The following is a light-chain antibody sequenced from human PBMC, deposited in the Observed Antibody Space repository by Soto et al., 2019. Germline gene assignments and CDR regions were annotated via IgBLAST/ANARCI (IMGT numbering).Light chain of an antibody. J-gene: IGKJ2*01. CDR1: QSVGSK. V-gene: IGKV3-15*01. CDR3: QQYDAPVT. Sequence: EVVMTQSPATLSLSPGERATLSCRSSQSVGSKLAWYQQKTGQAPRLLIYGATTRATGVPARFSGGGSGTEFTLSISSPQSEDSAFYFCQQYDAPVTFGQGTKLDIK. CDR2: GAT.